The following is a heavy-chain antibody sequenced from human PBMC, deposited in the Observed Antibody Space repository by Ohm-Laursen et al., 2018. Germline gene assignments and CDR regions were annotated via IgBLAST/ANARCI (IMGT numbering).Heavy chain of an antibody. V-gene: IGHV3-49*03. CDR1: GFNFGDYA. CDR3: SRDPVGSARWRQIGYYFDY. D-gene: IGHD5-24*01. CDR2: IRSKVYGGTT. Sequence: SLRLSCSASGFNFGDYAMSWFRQAPGKGLEWVGFIRSKVYGGTTEYAASVKGRFTILRDDSKSIAYLQINSLKTEDTAVYYCSRDPVGSARWRQIGYYFDYWGQGTLVTVSS. J-gene: IGHJ4*02.